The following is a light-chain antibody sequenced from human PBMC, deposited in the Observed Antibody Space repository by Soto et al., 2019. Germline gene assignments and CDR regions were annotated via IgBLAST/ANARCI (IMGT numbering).Light chain of an antibody. J-gene: IGLJ2*01. CDR2: QDD. V-gene: IGLV3-1*01. CDR3: QAWDTRTPL. CDR1: KLVDKY. Sequence: SYELTQPPSVSVSPGQTATITCSGDKLVDKYACWYQQRPGQSPLLVIYQDDKRPSGIPERFSGSNSGNTATLTISGTQAMDEADYYCQAWDTRTPLFGGGTKLTVL.